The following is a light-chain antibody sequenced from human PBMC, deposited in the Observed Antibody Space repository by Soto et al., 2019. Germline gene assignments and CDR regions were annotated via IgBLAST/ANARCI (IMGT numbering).Light chain of an antibody. CDR3: QQYNSYPWT. CDR2: KAS. Sequence: DIQMTQSPSTLSASVGDRVTITCRASQSISSWLAWYQQKPGKAPKLLIYKASSLESGVPLRFSGSGSVTEITLTISTLQPDNFSTYYCQQYNSYPWTFGERTKVEIK. V-gene: IGKV1-5*03. CDR1: QSISSW. J-gene: IGKJ1*01.